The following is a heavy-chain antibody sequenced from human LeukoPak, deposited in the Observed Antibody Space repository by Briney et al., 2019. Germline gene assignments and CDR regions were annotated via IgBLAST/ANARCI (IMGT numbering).Heavy chain of an antibody. J-gene: IGHJ4*02. D-gene: IGHD3-10*01. CDR3: ARTVKQTFFFEH. Sequence: GESLKISCQGSGYNFGSHWIGWVRQMPGKGLEWIGIIYPGDSEIRLTPSFQGQVTLSVDNSINTAYLQWSSLKASDAAMFYCARTVKQTFFFEHWGQGTPVSVSS. CDR2: IYPGDSEI. V-gene: IGHV5-51*01. CDR1: GYNFGSHW.